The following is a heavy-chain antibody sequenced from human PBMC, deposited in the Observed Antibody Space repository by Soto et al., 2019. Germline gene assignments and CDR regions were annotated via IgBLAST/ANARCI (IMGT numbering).Heavy chain of an antibody. J-gene: IGHJ4*02. CDR2: IYYSGST. V-gene: IGHV4-31*03. CDR3: ARDQRRTTVTTSDYFDY. Sequence: QVQLQESGPGLVKPSQTLSLTCTVSGGSISSGGYYWSWIRQHPGKGLEWIGYIYYSGSTYYNPSLKSRVTISVDTSKNQFSLKLSSVTAADTAVYYCARDQRRTTVTTSDYFDYWGQGTLVTVSS. D-gene: IGHD4-17*01. CDR1: GGSISSGGYY.